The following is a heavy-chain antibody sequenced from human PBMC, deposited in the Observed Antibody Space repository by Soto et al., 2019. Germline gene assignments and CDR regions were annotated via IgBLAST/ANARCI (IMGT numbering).Heavy chain of an antibody. J-gene: IGHJ3*02. V-gene: IGHV3-23*01. CDR3: ARRAFGSSRSFDI. D-gene: IGHD6-6*01. CDR1: GFTFSSYW. Sequence: GGSLRLSCAASGFTFSSYWMSWVRQAPERGLEWVSGISDSGGLTYNADSVKGRFTISRDNSKNTLYLQMNSLRAEDTALYYCARRAFGSSRSFDIWGQGTMVTVSS. CDR2: ISDSGGLT.